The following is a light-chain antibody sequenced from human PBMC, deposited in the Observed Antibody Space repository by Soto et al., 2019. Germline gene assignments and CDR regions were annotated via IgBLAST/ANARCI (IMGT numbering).Light chain of an antibody. V-gene: IGKV1-39*01. Sequence: DIQMTHSPSSLSASVGDRVSITSPASQSISSYLNWYQQKPGKAPKLLIYAASSLQSGVPSRFSGSGSGTDFTLTISSLQPEDFATYYCQQSYSTPITFGQGTRLEIK. J-gene: IGKJ5*01. CDR1: QSISSY. CDR2: AAS. CDR3: QQSYSTPIT.